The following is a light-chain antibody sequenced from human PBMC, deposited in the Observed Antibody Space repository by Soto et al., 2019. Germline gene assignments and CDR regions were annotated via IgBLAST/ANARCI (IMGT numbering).Light chain of an antibody. CDR3: QQYDNLHS. Sequence: DIQMTQSPSSLSASVGDRVTITCQASQDISNYLNWYQQKTGKAPKLLIYDASNLETGVPSRFSGRGSVTDFTFTISSLQPEDSATYYCQQYDNLHSFGQGTKLEIK. J-gene: IGKJ2*01. CDR2: DAS. V-gene: IGKV1-33*01. CDR1: QDISNY.